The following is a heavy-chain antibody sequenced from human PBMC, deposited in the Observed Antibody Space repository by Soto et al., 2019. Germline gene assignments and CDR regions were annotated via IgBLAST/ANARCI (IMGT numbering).Heavy chain of an antibody. Sequence: SVKVSCKASGGTFSSYAISWVRQAPGQGLEWMGEIIPIFGTANYAQKFQGRVTITAGDSTSKAYMELSSLRSEDTAVYYCATVSYGSSPYYYYGMDVWGQGTTVTVSS. J-gene: IGHJ6*02. D-gene: IGHD3-10*01. CDR2: IIPIFGTA. CDR1: GGTFSSYA. V-gene: IGHV1-69*13. CDR3: ATVSYGSSPYYYYGMDV.